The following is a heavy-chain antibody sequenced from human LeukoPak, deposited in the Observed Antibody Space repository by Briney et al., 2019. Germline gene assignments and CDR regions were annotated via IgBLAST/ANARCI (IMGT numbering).Heavy chain of an antibody. CDR2: INPHSGGT. Sequence: ASVKVSCKASGYTFTGYYMHWVRQAPGQGLEWMGWINPHSGGTNYAQKFQGRVTMTRDTSISAAYMELSRLRSDDTAVYYCARDYYDSSGSDYWGQGTLVTVSS. CDR3: ARDYYDSSGSDY. CDR1: GYTFTGYY. V-gene: IGHV1-2*02. J-gene: IGHJ4*02. D-gene: IGHD3-22*01.